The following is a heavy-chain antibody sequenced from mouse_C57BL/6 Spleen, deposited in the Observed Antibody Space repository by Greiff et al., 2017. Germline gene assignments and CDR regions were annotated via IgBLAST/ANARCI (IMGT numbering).Heavy chain of an antibody. CDR2: INPYNGGT. Sequence: VQLKQSGPVLVKPGASVKMSCKASGYTFTDYYMNWVKQSHGKSLEWIGVINPYNGGTSYNQKFKGKATLTVDKSSSTAYMELNSLTSEDSAVYYCARWAYYSNYEGYYFDYWGQGTTLTVSS. CDR1: GYTFTDYY. V-gene: IGHV1-19*01. D-gene: IGHD2-5*01. CDR3: ARWAYYSNYEGYYFDY. J-gene: IGHJ2*01.